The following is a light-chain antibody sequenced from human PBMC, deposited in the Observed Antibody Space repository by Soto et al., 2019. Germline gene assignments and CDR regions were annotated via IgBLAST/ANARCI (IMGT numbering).Light chain of an antibody. CDR3: QQYGSSPT. CDR2: GAS. V-gene: IGKV3-20*01. Sequence: EILMTQSPDTLSVSPGARATLSCRANEDIGSNLAWYQQKAGQPPKFLIYGASSRATGIPVRFSGSGSGTDFTLTISRLEPEDFAVYYCQQYGSSPTFGQGTKVDI. J-gene: IGKJ1*01. CDR1: EDIGSN.